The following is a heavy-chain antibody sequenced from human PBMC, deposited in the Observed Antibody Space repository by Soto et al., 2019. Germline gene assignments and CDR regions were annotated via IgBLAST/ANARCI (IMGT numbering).Heavy chain of an antibody. CDR1: GDTFTSYW. D-gene: IGHD5-12*01. CDR2: IHPGDSDT. Sequence: PWESLKIACKGSGDTFTSYWIGLVLQMPGKGLECMGIIHPGDSDTRYSPSFQGQVTISVDKSISTAYLQWSSLRASDTAMYYCASSVATPAFDYWGQGTLVTVSS. CDR3: ASSVATPAFDY. V-gene: IGHV5-51*01. J-gene: IGHJ4*02.